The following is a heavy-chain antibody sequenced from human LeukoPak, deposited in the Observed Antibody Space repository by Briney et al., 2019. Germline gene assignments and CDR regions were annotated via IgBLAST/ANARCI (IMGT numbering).Heavy chain of an antibody. CDR3: ATPGPDWGDAFDI. CDR2: FDPEDGES. V-gene: IGHV1-24*01. CDR1: GYSVMELS. D-gene: IGHD3/OR15-3a*01. J-gene: IGHJ3*02. Sequence: SVKVSCKVSGYSVMELSMHWVRQAPGKGLEWMGGFDPEDGESIYAQKFQGRVTMTEDTSTDTAYMELSSLRSEDTAVYYCATPGPDWGDAFDIWGQGTMVTVSS.